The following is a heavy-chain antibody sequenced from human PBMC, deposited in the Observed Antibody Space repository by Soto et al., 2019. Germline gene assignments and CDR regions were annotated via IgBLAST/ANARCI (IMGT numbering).Heavy chain of an antibody. J-gene: IGHJ4*02. CDR1: GFTFSSCS. D-gene: IGHD3-9*01. CDR2: ISSSSSTI. V-gene: IGHV3-48*01. Sequence: PGGSLRLSCAASGFTFSSCSMNWVRQAPGKGLEWVSYISSSSSTIYYADSVKGRFTISRDNAKNSLYLQMNSLRAEDTAVYYCARDKPPTYYDILTGYSPFDYWGQGTLVTVSS. CDR3: ARDKPPTYYDILTGYSPFDY.